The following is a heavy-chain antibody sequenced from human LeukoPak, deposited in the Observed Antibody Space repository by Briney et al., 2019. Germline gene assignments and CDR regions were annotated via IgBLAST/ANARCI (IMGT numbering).Heavy chain of an antibody. CDR3: ASYFYASGRPDFQH. Sequence: GGSLRLSCAASGFTFSSYWMSWVRQAPGKGLEWVANIKQDGSEKYYVDSVKGRFTVSRDNAKNSLYLEMNSLRAEDTAVYYCASYFYASGRPDFQHWGQGTLVTVSS. V-gene: IGHV3-7*01. D-gene: IGHD3-10*01. CDR2: IKQDGSEK. CDR1: GFTFSSYW. J-gene: IGHJ1*01.